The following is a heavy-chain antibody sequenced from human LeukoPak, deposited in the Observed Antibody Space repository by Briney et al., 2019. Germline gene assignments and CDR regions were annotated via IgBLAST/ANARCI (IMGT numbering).Heavy chain of an antibody. Sequence: PSETLSLTCTVSGGSISSYYWSCIRQPPGKGLEWIGYIYYSGSTNYNPSPKSRVTISVDTSKNQFSLKLSSVTAADTAVYYCARDGDSGSAYWGQGTLVTVSS. CDR1: GGSISSYY. CDR2: IYYSGST. D-gene: IGHD1-26*01. J-gene: IGHJ4*02. CDR3: ARDGDSGSAY. V-gene: IGHV4-59*01.